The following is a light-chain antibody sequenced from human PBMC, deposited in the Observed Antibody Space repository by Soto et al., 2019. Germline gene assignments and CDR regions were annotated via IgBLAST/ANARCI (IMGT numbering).Light chain of an antibody. CDR1: QSVSSY. J-gene: IGKJ3*01. CDR2: DAS. Sequence: IVFKQSPAPLSLSPGDRATLSCRASQSVSSYLAWYQQKPGQAPRLLIYDASNRDTGIPARFSGSGSGTDFTLTISSLEPEDFAVYYCQQRSTWTSFPFGPGTKVPI. V-gene: IGKV3-11*01. CDR3: QQRSTWTSFP.